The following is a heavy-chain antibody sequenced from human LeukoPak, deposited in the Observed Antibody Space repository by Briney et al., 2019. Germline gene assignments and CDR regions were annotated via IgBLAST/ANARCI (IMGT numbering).Heavy chain of an antibody. CDR3: TTEDEVRGVTDY. D-gene: IGHD3-10*01. V-gene: IGHV3-15*01. Sequence: GGSLRLSCAASGFTFSNAWMSWVRQAPGKGLEWVGRIKSKTDGGTTDYAAPVKGRFTISRDDSKNTLYLQMNSLKTEDTAVYYCTTEDEVRGVTDYWGQGTLVTVSS. CDR2: IKSKTDGGTT. J-gene: IGHJ4*02. CDR1: GFTFSNAW.